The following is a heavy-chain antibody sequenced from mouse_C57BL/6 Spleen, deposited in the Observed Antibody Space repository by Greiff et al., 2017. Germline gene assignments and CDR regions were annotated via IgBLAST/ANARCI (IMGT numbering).Heavy chain of an antibody. CDR2: ISDGGSYT. D-gene: IGHD2-3*01. CDR1: GFTFSSYA. Sequence: DVKLVESGGGLVKPGGSLKLSCAASGFTFSSYAMSWVRQTPEKRLEWVATISDGGSYTYYPDNVKGRFTISRDNAKNNLYLQMSHLKSEDTAMYYCARDDDGYSPFAYWGQGTLVTVSA. J-gene: IGHJ3*01. V-gene: IGHV5-4*01. CDR3: ARDDDGYSPFAY.